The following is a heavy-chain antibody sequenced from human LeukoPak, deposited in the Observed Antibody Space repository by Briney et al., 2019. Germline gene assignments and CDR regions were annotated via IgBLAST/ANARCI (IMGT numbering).Heavy chain of an antibody. CDR2: INTNTGNP. CDR1: GYTFTSYG. J-gene: IGHJ6*03. V-gene: IGHV7-4-1*02. Sequence: ASVKVSCKASGYTFTSYGMNWVRQAPGQGLEWMGWINTNTGNPTYVQGFTGRFVFSLDTSVSTAYLQISSLKAEDTAVYYCARAGVCSSTSCYTNVYYYMDVWGKGTTVTVSS. D-gene: IGHD2-2*02. CDR3: ARAGVCSSTSCYTNVYYYMDV.